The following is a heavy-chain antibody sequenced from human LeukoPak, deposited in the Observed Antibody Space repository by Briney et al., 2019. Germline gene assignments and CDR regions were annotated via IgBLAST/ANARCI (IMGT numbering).Heavy chain of an antibody. J-gene: IGHJ4*02. CDR1: GFTFSSYS. CDR2: ISSSSSTI. V-gene: IGHV3-48*01. CDR3: ARVYHYGAQAYFDY. Sequence: GGSLRLSCAASGFTFSSYSMNWVRQAPGKGLEWVSYISSSSSTIYYADSVKGRFTISRDNAKNSLYLQMNSLRAEDTAVYYCARVYHYGAQAYFDYWGQGTLVTVSS. D-gene: IGHD4-17*01.